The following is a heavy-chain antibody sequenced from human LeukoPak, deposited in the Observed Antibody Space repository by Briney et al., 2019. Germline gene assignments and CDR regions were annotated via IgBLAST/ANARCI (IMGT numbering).Heavy chain of an antibody. Sequence: GASVKVSCKVSGYTLTELSMHWVRQAPGKGLGWMGGFDPEDGETIYAQKFQGRVTMTEDTSTDTAYMELSSLRSEDTAVYYCATDVRVNCSSTSCYYIFDPWGQGTLVTVSS. D-gene: IGHD2-2*01. J-gene: IGHJ5*02. CDR3: ATDVRVNCSSTSCYYIFDP. CDR1: GYTLTELS. V-gene: IGHV1-24*01. CDR2: FDPEDGET.